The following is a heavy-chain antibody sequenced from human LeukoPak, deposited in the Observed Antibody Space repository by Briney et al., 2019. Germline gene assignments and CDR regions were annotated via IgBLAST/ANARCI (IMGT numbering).Heavy chain of an antibody. CDR3: ARDGGHSGYAKDWFDP. Sequence: GGSLRLSCAASGFTFSDYYMSWIRQAPGKGLEWVSYISSSGSTIYYADFVKGRFTISRDNAKNSLYLQMNSLRAEDTAVYYCARDGGHSGYAKDWFDPWGQGTLVTVSS. J-gene: IGHJ5*02. V-gene: IGHV3-11*04. D-gene: IGHD5-12*01. CDR2: ISSSGSTI. CDR1: GFTFSDYY.